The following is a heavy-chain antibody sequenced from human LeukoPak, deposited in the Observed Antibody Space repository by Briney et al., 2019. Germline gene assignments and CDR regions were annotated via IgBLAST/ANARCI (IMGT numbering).Heavy chain of an antibody. CDR1: GYSFTSYW. CDR2: IYPGDSDT. Sequence: GESLKISCKGSGYSFTSYWIGWVRQMPGKGLEWMGIIYPGDSDTRYSPSFQGQVTISADKSISTAYLQWSSLKASDTAMYYCARQSGFYYYYDSSGYGDFDYWGQGTLVTVSS. CDR3: ARQSGFYYYYDSSGYGDFDY. J-gene: IGHJ4*02. D-gene: IGHD3-22*01. V-gene: IGHV5-51*01.